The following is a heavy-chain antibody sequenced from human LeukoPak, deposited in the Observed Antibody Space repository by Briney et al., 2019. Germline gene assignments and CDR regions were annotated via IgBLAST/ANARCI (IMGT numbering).Heavy chain of an antibody. V-gene: IGHV1-69*13. CDR1: VGTFCSYA. Sequence: SVRVSCKASVGTFCSYAISWVRQAPGQGLEWMGGIIPIFGTANYAQRFQGRVTITADESTSTAYMELSSLRSEDTAVYYCARDNSVGSWDYWGQGTLVTVSS. D-gene: IGHD4-23*01. CDR2: IIPIFGTA. J-gene: IGHJ4*02. CDR3: ARDNSVGSWDY.